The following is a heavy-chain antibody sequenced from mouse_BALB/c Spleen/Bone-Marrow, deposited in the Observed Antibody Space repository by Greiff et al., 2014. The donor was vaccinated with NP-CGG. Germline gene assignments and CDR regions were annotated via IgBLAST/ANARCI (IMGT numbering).Heavy chain of an antibody. D-gene: IGHD3-2*02. CDR1: GFTFSSYA. V-gene: IGHV5-9-4*01. Sequence: VQLQQSGGGLVKPGGSLKLSCAASGFTFSSYAMSWVRQSPEKRLEWVAEISSGGSYTYYPDTVTGRFTISRDNAKNTLYLEMSSLRSEDTAMYYCARSPQRDYAMDYWGQGTSVTVSP. J-gene: IGHJ4*01. CDR2: ISSGGSYT. CDR3: ARSPQRDYAMDY.